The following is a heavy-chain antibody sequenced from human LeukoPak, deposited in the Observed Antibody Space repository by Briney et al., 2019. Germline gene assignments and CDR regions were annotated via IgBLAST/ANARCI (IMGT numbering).Heavy chain of an antibody. Sequence: GESLQISCQGSGYSFTSYWIGWVRQLPGKGLEWMGIIYPGDSNTKYSPPFQGQVTISADKSISTAYLQWSSLKASDTAMYYCARPEQIVGAHYWGQGTLVTVSS. J-gene: IGHJ4*02. D-gene: IGHD1-26*01. CDR1: GYSFTSYW. CDR2: IYPGDSNT. CDR3: ARPEQIVGAHY. V-gene: IGHV5-51*01.